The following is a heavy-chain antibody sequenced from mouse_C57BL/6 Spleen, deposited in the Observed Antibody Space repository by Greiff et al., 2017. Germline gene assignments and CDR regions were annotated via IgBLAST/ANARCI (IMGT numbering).Heavy chain of an antibody. J-gene: IGHJ2*01. Sequence: EVKLMESGGGLVKPGGSLKLSCAASGFTFSDYGMHWVRQAPEKGLEWVAYISSGSSTIYYADTVKGRFTISRDNAKNTLFLQMTSLRSEDTAMYYCARRRLLHYFDYWGQGTTLTVSS. CDR1: GFTFSDYG. CDR3: ARRRLLHYFDY. V-gene: IGHV5-17*01. D-gene: IGHD2-3*01. CDR2: ISSGSSTI.